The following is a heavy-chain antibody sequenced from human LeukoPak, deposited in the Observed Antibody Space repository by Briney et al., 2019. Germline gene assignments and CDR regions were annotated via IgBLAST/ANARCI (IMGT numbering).Heavy chain of an antibody. J-gene: IGHJ4*02. D-gene: IGHD6-13*01. CDR1: GYTFTSYA. CDR2: INAGNGNT. V-gene: IGHV1-3*03. Sequence: ASVKVPCKASGYTFTSYAMHWVRQAPGQRLEWMGWINAGNGNTKYSQEFQGRVTITRDTSASTAYMELSSLRSEDMAVYYCARGIAAAGPFDYWGQGTLVTVSS. CDR3: ARGIAAAGPFDY.